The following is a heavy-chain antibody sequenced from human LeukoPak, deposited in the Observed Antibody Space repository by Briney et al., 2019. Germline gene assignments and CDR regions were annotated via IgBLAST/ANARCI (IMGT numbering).Heavy chain of an antibody. Sequence: HSGGSLRLSCSASGFTFTDYWMTWVRQAPGKGLEWVANINQHGSDKYYVDSVKGRFTISRDNAKNSLYLQMNALRDEDTAVYYCARTYVYDQWRDRPFGFWGQGTLVLVSS. CDR1: GFTFTDYW. CDR2: INQHGSDK. V-gene: IGHV3-7*03. D-gene: IGHD3-16*01. J-gene: IGHJ4*02. CDR3: ARTYVYDQWRDRPFGF.